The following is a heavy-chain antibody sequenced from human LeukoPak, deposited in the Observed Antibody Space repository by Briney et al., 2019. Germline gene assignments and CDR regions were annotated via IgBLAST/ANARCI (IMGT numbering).Heavy chain of an antibody. Sequence: PGGSLRLSCAASGFTVSSNYMSWVRQAPGKGLEWVSVIYSGGSTYYPDSVKGRFTTSRDNSKITWYLQMNGRRAKNTAVYYFAGGLIQLWLLDYWGQGTLVTVSS. D-gene: IGHD5-18*01. J-gene: IGHJ4*02. CDR1: GFTVSSNY. CDR3: AGGLIQLWLLDY. V-gene: IGHV3-66*01. CDR2: IYSGGST.